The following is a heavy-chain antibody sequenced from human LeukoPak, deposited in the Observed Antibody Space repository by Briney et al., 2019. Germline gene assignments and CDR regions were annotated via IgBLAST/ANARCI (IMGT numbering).Heavy chain of an antibody. CDR1: GFTFSSYG. CDR2: ISYDGSNK. D-gene: IGHD2-2*01. CDR3: ASMAYCSSTSCYEDV. J-gene: IGHJ6*04. V-gene: IGHV3-30*03. Sequence: GGSLRLSCAASGFTFSSYGMHWVRQAPGKGLEWVAVISYDGSNKYYADSVKGRFTISRDNSKNTLYLQMNSLRAEDTAVYYCASMAYCSSTSCYEDVWGKGTTVTVSS.